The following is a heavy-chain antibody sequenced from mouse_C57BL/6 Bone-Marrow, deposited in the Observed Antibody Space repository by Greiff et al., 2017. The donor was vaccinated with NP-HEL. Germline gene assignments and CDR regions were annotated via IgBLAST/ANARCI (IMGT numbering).Heavy chain of an antibody. CDR1: GFTFSSYG. J-gene: IGHJ2*01. CDR3: ARAPLRPGY. CDR2: ISSGGSYT. Sequence: EVKLVESGGDLVKPGGSLKLSCAASGFTFSSYGMSWVRQTPDKRLEWVATISSGGSYTYYPDSVKGRFTLSRDNAKNTLYLQLSSLKSEDTAKYCCARAPLRPGYWGQGTTLTVSS. V-gene: IGHV5-6*01. D-gene: IGHD1-2*01.